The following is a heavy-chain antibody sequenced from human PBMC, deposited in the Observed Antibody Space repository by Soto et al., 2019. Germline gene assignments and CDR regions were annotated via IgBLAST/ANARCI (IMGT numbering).Heavy chain of an antibody. CDR3: ARDRYPFDC. CDR2: IYSGGST. Sequence: EVQLVESGGGLIQPGGSLRLSCAASGFTVSSNYMSWVRQAPGKGLEWVSVIYSGGSTYYADSVQGGFTISRDNTKNTLYLQMNSLGAEDTDVYYCARDRYPFDCWGQGTLVTVCS. J-gene: IGHJ4*02. D-gene: IGHD1-26*01. CDR1: GFTVSSNY. V-gene: IGHV3-53*01.